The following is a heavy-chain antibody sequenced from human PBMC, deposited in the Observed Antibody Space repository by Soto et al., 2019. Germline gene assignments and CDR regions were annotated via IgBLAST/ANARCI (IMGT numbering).Heavy chain of an antibody. V-gene: IGHV3-15*01. Sequence: GGSLRLSCAASGFTFSNAWMSWVRQAPGKGLEWVGRIKSKTDGGTTDYAAPVKGRFTISRDDSKNTLYLQMNSLKTEDTAVYYCTTGVSGGGYCSSTSCYSDAFDIWGQGTMVTVSS. D-gene: IGHD2-2*01. CDR1: GFTFSNAW. CDR2: IKSKTDGGTT. CDR3: TTGVSGGGYCSSTSCYSDAFDI. J-gene: IGHJ3*02.